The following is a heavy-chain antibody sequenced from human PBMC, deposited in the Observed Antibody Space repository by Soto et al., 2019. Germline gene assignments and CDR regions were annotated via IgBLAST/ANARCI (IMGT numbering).Heavy chain of an antibody. CDR2: INAGNGNT. Sequence: SGKVSCTPSVYSFASYAIYWVRQAPGQRLEWMGWINAGNGNTEYSQKLQGRVTFTGDTSASTAHMELSSLRSEDTAVYFCARGVENIVVVLDVFGYYGMDVWGQGTTVTVSS. V-gene: IGHV1-3*01. D-gene: IGHD2-2*01. CDR1: VYSFASYA. J-gene: IGHJ6*02. CDR3: ARGVENIVVVLDVFGYYGMDV.